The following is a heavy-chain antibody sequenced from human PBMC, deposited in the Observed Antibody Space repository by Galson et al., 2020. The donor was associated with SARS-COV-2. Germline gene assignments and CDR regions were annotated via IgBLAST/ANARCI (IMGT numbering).Heavy chain of an antibody. CDR3: ARMGHGGGPAFDI. D-gene: IGHD3-10*01. J-gene: IGHJ3*02. Sequence: GESLKISCKASGYIFTTYGISWVRQAPGQGLEWMGWISAYTGNTNYAQKVQDRVTMTTDTSTSTAYMELRTLRSDDTAVYYCARMGHGGGPAFDIWGQGTMVTVSS. CDR1: GYIFTTYG. CDR2: ISAYTGNT. V-gene: IGHV1-18*01.